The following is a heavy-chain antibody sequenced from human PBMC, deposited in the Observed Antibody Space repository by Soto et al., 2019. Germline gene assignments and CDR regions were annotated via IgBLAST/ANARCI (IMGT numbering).Heavy chain of an antibody. CDR3: TPLARGHYGYDF. CDR2: IKTKSSGGTT. D-gene: IGHD3-3*01. V-gene: IGHV3-15*01. J-gene: IGHJ4*02. Sequence: DVQLVESGGDLVQPGGSLRLSCAASGFAFSDASMSWVRQAPGKGLEWVGRIKTKSSGGTTDYAAPVKGRFTISRDDSKNTVYLQMDSLKAEDTALYSCTPLARGHYGYDFWGQGTLVTVSS. CDR1: GFAFSDAS.